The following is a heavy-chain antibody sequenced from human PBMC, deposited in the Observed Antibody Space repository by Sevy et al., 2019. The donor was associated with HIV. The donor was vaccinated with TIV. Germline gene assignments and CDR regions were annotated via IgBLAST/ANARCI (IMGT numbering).Heavy chain of an antibody. Sequence: SETLSLTCTVSGASITSNSYYWDWIRQPPGKGLAWIGSVYYSGTTYYSSSLKSRVTISVDMSKNQFSLTVRSVTAADTAVYYCARRRRGEYTQTYGYWGQGTLVTVSS. D-gene: IGHD4-17*01. V-gene: IGHV4-39*01. CDR1: GASITSNSYY. CDR3: ARRRRGEYTQTYGY. CDR2: VYYSGTT. J-gene: IGHJ4*02.